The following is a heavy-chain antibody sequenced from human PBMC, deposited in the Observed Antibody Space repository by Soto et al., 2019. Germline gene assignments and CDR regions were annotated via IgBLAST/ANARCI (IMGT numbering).Heavy chain of an antibody. CDR1: GGSISSGGYY. D-gene: IGHD3-22*01. J-gene: IGHJ5*02. CDR2: IYYSGST. Sequence: SETLSLTCTVSGGSISSGGYYWSWIRQHPGKGLEWIGYIYYSGSTYYNPSLKSRVTISVDTSKNQFSLKLSSVTAADTAVYYCARGYYYDSSGYHTAGNWFDPWGQGTLVTVSS. V-gene: IGHV4-30-4*08. CDR3: ARGYYYDSSGYHTAGNWFDP.